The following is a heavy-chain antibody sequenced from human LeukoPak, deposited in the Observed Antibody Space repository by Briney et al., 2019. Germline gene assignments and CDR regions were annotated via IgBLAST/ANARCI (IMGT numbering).Heavy chain of an antibody. CDR3: AKEEMATIDY. J-gene: IGHJ4*02. V-gene: IGHV3-33*06. D-gene: IGHD5-24*01. Sequence: VRSLRLSCAASGFTFSSYGMHWVRQAPGKGLEWVAVIWYDGSNKYYADSVKGRFTISRDNSKNTLYLQMNSLRAEDTAVYYCAKEEMATIDYWGQGTLVTVSS. CDR1: GFTFSSYG. CDR2: IWYDGSNK.